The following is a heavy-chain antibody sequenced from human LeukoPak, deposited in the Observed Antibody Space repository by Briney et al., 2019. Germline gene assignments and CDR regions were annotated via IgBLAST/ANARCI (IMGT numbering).Heavy chain of an antibody. V-gene: IGHV4-34*01. CDR2: INHSGST. D-gene: IGHD2-2*01. Sequence: PSETLSLTCAVYGGSFSGYYWSWIRQPPGKGLEWIGEINHSGSTNYNPSLKSRVTISVDTSKNQFSLKLSSVTAADTAVYYCARGVSTDIVVVSARLNPPYYFDYWGQGTLVTVSS. J-gene: IGHJ4*02. CDR1: GGSFSGYY. CDR3: ARGVSTDIVVVSARLNPPYYFDY.